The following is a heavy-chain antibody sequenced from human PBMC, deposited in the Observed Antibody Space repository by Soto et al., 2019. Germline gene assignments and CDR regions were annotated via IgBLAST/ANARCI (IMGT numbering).Heavy chain of an antibody. J-gene: IGHJ4*02. CDR3: ATSQKGYNWNYFDH. D-gene: IGHD1-20*01. CDR2: IWYDGSNK. Sequence: GGSLRLSCAASGLTFSNYGMHWVRQAPGKGLEWVAVIWYDGSNKYYADSVKGRFTISRVNSKNTVYLQVNSLTAADTAVYYCATSQKGYNWNYFDHWGQGALVTVSS. CDR1: GLTFSNYG. V-gene: IGHV3-33*01.